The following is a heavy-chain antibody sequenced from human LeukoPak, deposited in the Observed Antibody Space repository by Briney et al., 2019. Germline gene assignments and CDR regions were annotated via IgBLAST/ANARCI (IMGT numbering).Heavy chain of an antibody. D-gene: IGHD2-2*01. CDR1: GYTFTSYG. CDR2: IISYNGYT. CDR3: ARVRGWDIVVVPAAHPYYYYGMDV. J-gene: IGHJ6*04. V-gene: IGHV1-18*04. Sequence: ASVMDSSKASGYTFTSYGISGVGQPPGRGLEWMGWIISYNGYTNYAQKLQGRVTMTTDTSTSTAYMELRSLRSDDTAVYYCARVRGWDIVVVPAAHPYYYYGMDVWGKGTTVTVSS.